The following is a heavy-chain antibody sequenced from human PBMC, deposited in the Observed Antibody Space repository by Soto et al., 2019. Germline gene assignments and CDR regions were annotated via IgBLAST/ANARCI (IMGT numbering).Heavy chain of an antibody. Sequence: TLSLTCTVSGGSTSSSSYYWGWIRQPPGKGLAWIGNIYYSGTTDYNPSLKSRVTVSTDTSRNQFSLTLSSVTAADTAVYYCVRFFGNAFDIWGPGTLVTVSS. V-gene: IGHV4-39*01. CDR2: IYYSGTT. J-gene: IGHJ3*02. D-gene: IGHD3-3*01. CDR1: GGSTSSSSYY. CDR3: VRFFGNAFDI.